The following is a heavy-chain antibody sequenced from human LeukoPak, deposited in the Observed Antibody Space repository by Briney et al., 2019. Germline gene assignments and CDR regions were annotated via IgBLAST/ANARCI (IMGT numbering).Heavy chain of an antibody. CDR1: GFTFSSYS. CDR3: ARVVYYYFYMDV. V-gene: IGHV3-21*01. CDR2: ISSSSNYI. J-gene: IGHJ6*03. Sequence: GGSLRLSCAASGFTFSSYSMNWVRQAQGKGLEWVSSISSSSNYIYYADSVEGRFTISRDNAKNSLYLQMNSLRAEDTAVYYCARVVYYYFYMDVWGKGTTVTVSS.